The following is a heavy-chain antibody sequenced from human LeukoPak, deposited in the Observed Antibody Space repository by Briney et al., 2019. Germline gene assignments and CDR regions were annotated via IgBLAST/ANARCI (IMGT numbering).Heavy chain of an antibody. CDR1: GFTISSYA. Sequence: GPSLRLSCAASGFTISSYAMSWVRQAPGKGLEWVSAISGSGGITYYADSVKGRFTISRDNSKNTLYLQMNSLRAEDTAVYYCARTQYSSGWYNWFDPWGQGTLVTVSS. CDR2: ISGSGGIT. V-gene: IGHV3-23*01. CDR3: ARTQYSSGWYNWFDP. J-gene: IGHJ5*02. D-gene: IGHD6-19*01.